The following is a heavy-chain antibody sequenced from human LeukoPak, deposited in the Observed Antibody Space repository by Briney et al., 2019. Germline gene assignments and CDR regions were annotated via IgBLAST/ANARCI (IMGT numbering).Heavy chain of an antibody. J-gene: IGHJ4*02. CDR1: GFTFSSYA. V-gene: IGHV3-23*01. Sequence: GGSLRLSCAASGFTFSSYAMSWVRQAPGKGLEWVSAISGRGGSTYYADSVKGRFTISRDNSKNTLYLQMNSLRAEDTAVYYCAKRENTDIVVVPAAPFDYWGQGTLVTVSS. CDR3: AKRENTDIVVVPAAPFDY. CDR2: ISGRGGST. D-gene: IGHD2-2*01.